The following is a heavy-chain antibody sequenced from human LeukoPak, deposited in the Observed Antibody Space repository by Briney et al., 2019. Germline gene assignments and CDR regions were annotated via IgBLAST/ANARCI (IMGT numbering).Heavy chain of an antibody. CDR2: IYYSGST. J-gene: IGHJ4*02. Sequence: SETLSLTCTVSGGSISSSSYYWGWIRQPPGKGLEWIGSIYYSGSTYYNPSLKSRVTISVDTSKNQFSLKLSSVTAADTAVYYCAREVEYYDSSGSRTCYFDYWGQGTLVTVSS. V-gene: IGHV4-39*02. D-gene: IGHD3-22*01. CDR1: GGSISSSSYY. CDR3: AREVEYYDSSGSRTCYFDY.